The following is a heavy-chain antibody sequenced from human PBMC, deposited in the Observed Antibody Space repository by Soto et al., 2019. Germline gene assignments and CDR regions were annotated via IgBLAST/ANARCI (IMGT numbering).Heavy chain of an antibody. V-gene: IGHV4-59*08. CDR1: GGSISSYY. D-gene: IGHD5-12*01. CDR3: ARGLRGVYSGYDFTPRVAFDI. Sequence: SETLSLTCTVSGGSISSYYWSWIRQPPGKGLEWIGYIYYSGSTNYNPSLKSRVTISVDTSKNQFSLKLSSVTAADTAVYYCARGLRGVYSGYDFTPRVAFDIWGQGTMVTVSS. J-gene: IGHJ3*02. CDR2: IYYSGST.